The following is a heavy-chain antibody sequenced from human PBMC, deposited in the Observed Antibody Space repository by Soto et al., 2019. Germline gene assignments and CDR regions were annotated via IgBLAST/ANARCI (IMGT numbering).Heavy chain of an antibody. CDR2: ISGSGGST. D-gene: IGHD2-8*01. CDR3: APDQVVRWLVPSLPRAGYYDGNGV. CDR1: AFTFSSYA. Sequence: GESLRLSCAASAFTFSSYAMSWVRQAPGKGLEWVSAISGSGGSTYYADSVKGRFTISRDNSKNTLYLQMNSLRAEDTAVYYCAPDQVVRWLVPSLPRAGYYDGNGVSGQGTTETVSS. V-gene: IGHV3-23*01. J-gene: IGHJ6*01.